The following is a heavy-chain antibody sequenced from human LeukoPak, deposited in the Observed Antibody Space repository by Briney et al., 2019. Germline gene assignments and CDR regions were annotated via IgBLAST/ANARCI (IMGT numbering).Heavy chain of an antibody. Sequence: GGSLRLSCAASGFTFSSYSMNWVRQVPGKGLVWVSRIDSDGSNTLYADSVKGRFTISRDNAKNTLFLQMNSLRADDTAVYYCARSGGGYFDYWGQGTLVTVSS. CDR1: GFTFSSYS. CDR2: IDSDGSNT. CDR3: ARSGGGYFDY. D-gene: IGHD1-26*01. J-gene: IGHJ4*02. V-gene: IGHV3-74*01.